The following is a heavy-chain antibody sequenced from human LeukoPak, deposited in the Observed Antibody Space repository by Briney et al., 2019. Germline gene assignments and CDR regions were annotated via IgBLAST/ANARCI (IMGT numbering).Heavy chain of an antibody. J-gene: IGHJ5*02. D-gene: IGHD3-22*01. CDR2: IYNGVNT. V-gene: IGHV4-61*01. CDR1: GASVSSASY. Sequence: SWETLSLTCTVSGASVSSASYWSWIRQPPGKGVEWIAHIYNGVNTNYNPSLKSRVTISVDTSKNQFSLRLNSVTAADTAEYYCARSRAFSSGAFDPWGQGSLVTVSS. CDR3: ARSRAFSSGAFDP.